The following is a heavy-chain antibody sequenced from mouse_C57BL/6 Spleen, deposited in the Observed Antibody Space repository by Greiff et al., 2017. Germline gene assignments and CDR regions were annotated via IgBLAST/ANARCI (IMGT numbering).Heavy chain of an antibody. CDR2: ISNGGGST. CDR1: GFTFSDYY. CDR3: ARQRDYDAFDY. D-gene: IGHD2-4*01. J-gene: IGHJ2*01. Sequence: EVQVVESGGGLVQPGGSLKLSCAASGFTFSDYYMYWVRQTPEKRLEWVAYISNGGGSTYYPDTVKGRFTISRDNAKNTLNLQMSRLKSEDTAMYYCARQRDYDAFDYWGQGTTLTVSS. V-gene: IGHV5-12*01.